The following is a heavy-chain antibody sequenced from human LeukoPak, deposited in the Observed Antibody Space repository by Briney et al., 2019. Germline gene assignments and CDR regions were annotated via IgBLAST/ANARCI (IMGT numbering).Heavy chain of an antibody. Sequence: PGGWLRLSCEGSGFMFGNHGLIWVRQAPGKGLDWLSFIGPSGVTRLYANSVKGRFTISRDNAENSVFLQMNSLRVEDTAVYYCARVSPMTDGAFDLWGQGVMVTVSS. J-gene: IGHJ3*01. CDR2: IGPSGVTR. D-gene: IGHD2-21*02. V-gene: IGHV3-48*04. CDR3: ARVSPMTDGAFDL. CDR1: GFMFGNHG.